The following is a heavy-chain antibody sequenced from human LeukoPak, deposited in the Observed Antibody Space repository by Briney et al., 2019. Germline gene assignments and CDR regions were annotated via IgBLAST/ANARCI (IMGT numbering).Heavy chain of an antibody. V-gene: IGHV1-2*02. D-gene: IGHD4-17*01. CDR2: INPNSGGT. CDR1: EYIFTDYY. J-gene: IGHJ4*02. Sequence: AASMKVSCKASEYIFTDYYMHWVRQAPGQGLEWMGWINPNSGGTNYAQKFQGRVTMTRDTSISTAYMELSRLRSDDTAVYYCASLYGDYVASDYWGQGTLVTVSS. CDR3: ASLYGDYVASDY.